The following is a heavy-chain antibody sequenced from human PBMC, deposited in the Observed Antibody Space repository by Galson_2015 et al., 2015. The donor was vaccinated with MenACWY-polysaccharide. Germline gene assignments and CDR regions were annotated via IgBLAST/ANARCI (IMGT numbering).Heavy chain of an antibody. Sequence: SLRLSCAASGFTFNSYAMYWVRQAPGKGLEWVAVISSYGGDKYYVDSVKGRFTVSRDISKNTMYLQMNSLRAEDTALYYCAKGRYDSGWNYFDNWGQGTLVTVSS. CDR1: GFTFNSYA. D-gene: IGHD6-19*01. CDR2: ISSYGGDK. J-gene: IGHJ4*02. CDR3: AKGRYDSGWNYFDN. V-gene: IGHV3-30-3*01.